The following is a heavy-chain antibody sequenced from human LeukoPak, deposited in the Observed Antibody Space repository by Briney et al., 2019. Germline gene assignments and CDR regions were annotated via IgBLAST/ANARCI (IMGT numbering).Heavy chain of an antibody. J-gene: IGHJ4*02. V-gene: IGHV3-7*01. CDR2: IKTDGGEK. CDR3: ARDYVWGSPESDY. CDR1: GFSFNNYW. Sequence: GESLRLSCVASGFSFNNYWMSWFRQAPGKGLEWVGNIKTDGGEKYYVDSVRGRFTISRDNAKNSLYLQMNSLRAEDTAVYYCARDYVWGSPESDYWGQGTLVTVSS. D-gene: IGHD7-27*01.